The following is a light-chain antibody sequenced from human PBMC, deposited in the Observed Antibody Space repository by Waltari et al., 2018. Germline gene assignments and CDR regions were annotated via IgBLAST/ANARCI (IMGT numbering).Light chain of an antibody. J-gene: IGKJ1*01. CDR3: QLSHRTPPT. V-gene: IGKV1-39*01. Sequence: DIQMTQSPSSLSASVGDRVTITCRASQSISTFLNWYQQKPGKAPELLIYATSSLQTGVPSRFSSSGSGTDFTLTISGLQPEDLATYYCQLSHRTPPTFGQGTKVEIK. CDR2: ATS. CDR1: QSISTF.